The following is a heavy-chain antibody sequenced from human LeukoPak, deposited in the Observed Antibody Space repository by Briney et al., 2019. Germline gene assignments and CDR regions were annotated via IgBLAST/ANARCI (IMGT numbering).Heavy chain of an antibody. D-gene: IGHD5-12*01. V-gene: IGHV3-66*01. CDR3: ATRPDDNDYPYFDF. CDR2: IYSEGST. J-gene: IGHJ4*02. CDR1: GLTVGRKY. Sequence: GGSLRLSCAASGLTVGRKYMSWARQAPGKGLEWVSVIYSEGSTYYADSVRGRFTISRDNSRNTLHLQMNSLRVDDTAVYYCATRPDDNDYPYFDFWGQGTLVTVSS.